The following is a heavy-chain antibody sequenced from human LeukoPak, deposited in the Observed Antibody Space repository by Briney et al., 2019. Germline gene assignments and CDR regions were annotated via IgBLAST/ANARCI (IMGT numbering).Heavy chain of an antibody. CDR3: AKSVKSGYTSGDFDY. D-gene: IGHD6-19*01. CDR2: INASGGRT. CDR1: GFTFSTRG. Sequence: GPLRLSSAAAGFTFSTRGMTWVRPAPGKGLEWGSRINASGGRTYYADSVRGRFTISRDNSKNTLYLQMNSLRAEDTAVYYCAKSVKSGYTSGDFDYWGQGTLVTVSS. J-gene: IGHJ4*02. V-gene: IGHV3-23*01.